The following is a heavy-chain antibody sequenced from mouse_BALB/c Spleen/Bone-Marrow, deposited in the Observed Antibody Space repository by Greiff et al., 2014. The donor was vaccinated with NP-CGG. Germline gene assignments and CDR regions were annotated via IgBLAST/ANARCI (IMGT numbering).Heavy chain of an antibody. CDR1: GFNIKDTY. V-gene: IGHV14-3*02. J-gene: IGHJ2*01. Sequence: VQLQQPGAELVKPGASVKLSCTASGFNIKDTYMHWGKQRPDQGLEWIGRIDPANGNTKYDRKFQGKATITADTSSNTAYLQLSSLTSEDTAVYYCARGGNYFYYWGQGTTLTVSS. CDR2: IDPANGNT. CDR3: ARGGNYFYY.